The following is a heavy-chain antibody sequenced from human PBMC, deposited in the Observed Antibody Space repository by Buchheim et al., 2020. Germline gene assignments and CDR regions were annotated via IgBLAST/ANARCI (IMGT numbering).Heavy chain of an antibody. CDR3: ARLGYCSGGSCYNYYYYGMDV. CDR1: GGSFSGYY. CDR2: INHSGST. V-gene: IGHV4-34*01. D-gene: IGHD2-15*01. Sequence: QVQLQQWGAGLLKPSETLSLTCAVYGGSFSGYYWSWIRQPPGKGLEWIGEINHSGSTNYNPSLKSRVTISVDTSKNQFSPKLSSVTAADTAVYYCARLGYCSGGSCYNYYYYGMDVWGQGTT. J-gene: IGHJ6*02.